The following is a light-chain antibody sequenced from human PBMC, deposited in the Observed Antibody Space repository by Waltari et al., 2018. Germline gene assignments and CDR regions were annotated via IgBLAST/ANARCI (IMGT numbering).Light chain of an antibody. CDR3: SVKRGSNTVV. J-gene: IGLJ2*01. CDR2: DVS. V-gene: IGLV2-14*03. CDR1: RSDFSNY. Sequence: QSALTQPASVSGSPGQSLTISCTGARSDFSNYVCWYQHHPGKAPKLMIYDVSNRPSGVSNRFSGSNSGSTASLTISGLQAEDEADYYCSVKRGSNTVVFGGGTKLTVL.